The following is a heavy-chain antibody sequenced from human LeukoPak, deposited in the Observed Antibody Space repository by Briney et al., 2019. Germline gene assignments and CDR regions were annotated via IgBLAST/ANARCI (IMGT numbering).Heavy chain of an antibody. J-gene: IGHJ4*02. V-gene: IGHV3-21*01. CDR3: ARVGNGDILTGYPGY. CDR1: GFSFSSYT. D-gene: IGHD3-9*01. CDR2: ISSSSSSYI. Sequence: PGGSMRLSCAASGFSFSSYTMNWVRQTPGKGLEWVSSISSSSSSYIYYADSVKGRFTISRDNAKNSLYLQMNSLRAEDTAVYYCARVGNGDILTGYPGYWGQGTLVTVSS.